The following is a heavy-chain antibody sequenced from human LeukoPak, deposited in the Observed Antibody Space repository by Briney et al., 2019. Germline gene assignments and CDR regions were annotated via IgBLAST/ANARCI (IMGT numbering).Heavy chain of an antibody. Sequence: PGGSLRLSCAASGFTFSSYSMIWIRQPPGKGLEWIGEINHRGSTNYNPSLKSRVTISVDTSKNQFSLKLSSVTAADTAVYYCARGTMTTVTYYFDYWGQGTLVTVSS. V-gene: IGHV4-34*01. J-gene: IGHJ4*02. CDR2: INHRGST. D-gene: IGHD4-17*01. CDR1: GFTFSSYS. CDR3: ARGTMTTVTYYFDY.